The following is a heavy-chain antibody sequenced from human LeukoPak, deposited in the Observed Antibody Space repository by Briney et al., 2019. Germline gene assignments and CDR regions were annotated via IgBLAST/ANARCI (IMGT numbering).Heavy chain of an antibody. CDR2: IYPIFGTA. Sequence: SVPVSCKACGGTLISYAISWVRQPPGKGLEWMGWIYPIFGTANYAQKFQGRVTITTDESTSTAYTELSSLRSEDTAVYYCARAKGGMDGGFDYWCQGSLVTVYS. D-gene: IGHD1-26*01. CDR1: GGTLISYA. J-gene: IGHJ4*02. V-gene: IGHV1-69*05. CDR3: ARAKGGMDGGFDY.